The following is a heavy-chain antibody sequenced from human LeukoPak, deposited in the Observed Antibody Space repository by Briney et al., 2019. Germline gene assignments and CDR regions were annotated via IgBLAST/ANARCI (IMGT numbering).Heavy chain of an antibody. J-gene: IGHJ4*02. V-gene: IGHV4-34*01. Sequence: SETLSLTCAVYGGSFSGYYWTWICQPPGKGLEWIGEINHSESTNYNPSLKSRVTISVDTSRNQFSLKLSSVTAADTAVYYCARGLAGATSHRYFDYWGQGTLVTVSS. CDR3: ARGLAGATSHRYFDY. CDR1: GGSFSGYY. CDR2: INHSEST. D-gene: IGHD1-26*01.